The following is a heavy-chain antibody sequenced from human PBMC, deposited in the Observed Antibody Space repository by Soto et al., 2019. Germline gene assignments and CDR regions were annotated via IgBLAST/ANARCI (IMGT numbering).Heavy chain of an antibody. CDR1: GFILNNYA. CDR2: IGGTDGDSDGVP. J-gene: IGHJ3*02. D-gene: IGHD7-27*01. Sequence: VQLLESGGDLVQPGGSLRLSCVASGFILNNYAMSWFRQAPGKGLEWVSTIGGTDGDSDGVPWYEDSVKGRFTISRDSSANTLFLKMDNLRAEDSALYYGVTRGRKWGAFDIWGQGTTVVVSS. V-gene: IGHV3-23*01. CDR3: VTRGRKWGAFDI.